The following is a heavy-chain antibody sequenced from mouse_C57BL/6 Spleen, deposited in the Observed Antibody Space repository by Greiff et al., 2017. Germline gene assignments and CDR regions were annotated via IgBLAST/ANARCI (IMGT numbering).Heavy chain of an antibody. J-gene: IGHJ3*01. CDR3: AREGDYDVAWFAY. CDR1: GYTFTSYW. Sequence: QVHVKQSGAELVKPGASVKLSCKASGYTFTSYWMHWVKQRPGRGLEWIGRIDPNSGGTKYNEKFKSKATLTVDKPSSTAYMQLSSLTSEDAAVYYCAREGDYDVAWFAYWGQGTLVTVSA. D-gene: IGHD2-4*01. V-gene: IGHV1-72*01. CDR2: IDPNSGGT.